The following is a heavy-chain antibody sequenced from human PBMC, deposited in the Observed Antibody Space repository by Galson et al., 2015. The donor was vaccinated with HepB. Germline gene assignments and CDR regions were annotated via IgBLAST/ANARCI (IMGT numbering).Heavy chain of an antibody. V-gene: IGHV3-15*01. J-gene: IGHJ6*02. Sequence: SLRLSCAASGFTFSNAWMSWVRQAPGKGLEWVGRIKSKTDGGTTDYAAPVKGRFTISRDDSKNTLYLQMNSLKTEDTAVYYCTTGRLERRASHTYYYYYYGMDVWGQGTTVTVSS. CDR3: TTGRLERRASHTYYYYYYGMDV. CDR2: IKSKTDGGTT. D-gene: IGHD1-1*01. CDR1: GFTFSNAW.